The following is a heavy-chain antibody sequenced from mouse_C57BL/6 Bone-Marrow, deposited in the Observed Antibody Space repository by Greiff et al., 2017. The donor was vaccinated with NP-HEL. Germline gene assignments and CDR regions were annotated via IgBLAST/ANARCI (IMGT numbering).Heavy chain of an antibody. CDR1: GYTFTDYY. CDR2: INPYNGGT. J-gene: IGHJ3*01. V-gene: IGHV1-19*01. D-gene: IGHD2-3*01. Sequence: EVQLQQSGPVLVKPGASVKMSCKASGYTFTDYYMNWVKQSHGKSLEWIGVINPYNGGTSYNQKFKGKATLTVDKSSSTAYMELNSLTSEDSAVYYCARGGGLLPFAYWGQGTLVTVSA. CDR3: ARGGGLLPFAY.